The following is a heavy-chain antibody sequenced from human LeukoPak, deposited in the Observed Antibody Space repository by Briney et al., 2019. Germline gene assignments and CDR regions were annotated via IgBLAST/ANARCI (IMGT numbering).Heavy chain of an antibody. D-gene: IGHD4/OR15-4a*01. Sequence: SVKVSCKASGGTFSSYAIGWVRQAPGQGLEWMGGIIPIFGTANYAQKLQGRVTMTTDTSTSTAYMELRSLRSDDTAVYYCARDRKYGGYFDYWGQGTLVTVSS. CDR3: ARDRKYGGYFDY. J-gene: IGHJ4*02. CDR1: GGTFSSYA. V-gene: IGHV1-69*05. CDR2: IIPIFGTA.